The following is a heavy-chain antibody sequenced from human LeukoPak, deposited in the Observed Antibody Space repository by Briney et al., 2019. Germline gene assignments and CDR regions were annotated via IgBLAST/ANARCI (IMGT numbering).Heavy chain of an antibody. CDR3: ARMHCSGGSCYSVWYFFDY. V-gene: IGHV3-21*01. Sequence: GGSLRLSCAASGFTFSSYSMNWVRQAPGKGLEWVSSISSSSSYIYYADSVNGRFTISRDNAKDSVYLQMSSRRAEDMSVYYYARMHCSGGSCYSVWYFFDYWGQGTLVTVSS. D-gene: IGHD2-15*01. CDR2: ISSSSSYI. J-gene: IGHJ4*02. CDR1: GFTFSSYS.